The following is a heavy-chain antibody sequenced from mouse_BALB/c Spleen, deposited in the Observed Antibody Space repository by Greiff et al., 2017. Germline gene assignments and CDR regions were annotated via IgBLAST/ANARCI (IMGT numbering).Heavy chain of an antibody. CDR1: GFTFSSFG. CDR2: ISSGSSTI. Sequence: EVQGVESGGGLVQPGGSRKLSCAASGFTFSSFGMHWVRQAPEKGLEWVAYISSGSSTIYYADTVKGRFTISRDNPKNTLFLQMTSLRSEDTAMYYCARRDGNWYMDYWGQGTSVTVSS. V-gene: IGHV5-17*02. D-gene: IGHD2-1*01. J-gene: IGHJ4*01. CDR3: ARRDGNWYMDY.